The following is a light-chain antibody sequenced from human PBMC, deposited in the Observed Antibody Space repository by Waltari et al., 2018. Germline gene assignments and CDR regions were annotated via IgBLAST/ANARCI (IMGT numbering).Light chain of an antibody. Sequence: DIVMTQSPNFLAVSLGERATINCKSSQNVLYRSNNRSYLAWYQQKPGQPPKLPIYWASTRESGVPERFSGSGSGTDFTLTISSLQAEDVAVYYCQQYYSTPPTFGPGTKVDIK. V-gene: IGKV4-1*01. CDR2: WAS. CDR3: QQYYSTPPT. CDR1: QNVLYRSNNRSY. J-gene: IGKJ3*01.